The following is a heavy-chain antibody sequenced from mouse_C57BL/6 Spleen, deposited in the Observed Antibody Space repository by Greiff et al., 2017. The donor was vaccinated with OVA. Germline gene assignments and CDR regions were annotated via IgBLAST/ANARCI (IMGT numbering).Heavy chain of an antibody. CDR1: GFTFSDYG. V-gene: IGHV5-17*01. Sequence: EVKLVESGGGLVKPGGSLKLSCAASGFTFSDYGMHWVRQAPEKGLEWAAYISSGSSTIYYADTVKGRFTISRDNAKNTLFLQMTSLRSEDTAMYYCARTIYYGSPFDYWGQGTTLTVSS. CDR2: ISSGSSTI. CDR3: ARTIYYGSPFDY. D-gene: IGHD1-1*01. J-gene: IGHJ2*01.